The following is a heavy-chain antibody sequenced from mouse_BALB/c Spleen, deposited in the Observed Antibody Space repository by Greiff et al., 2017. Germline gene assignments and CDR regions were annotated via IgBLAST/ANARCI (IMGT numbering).Heavy chain of an antibody. Sequence: EVQLQQSGTVLARPGASVKMSCKASGYTFTSYWMHWVKQRPGQGLEWIGAIYPGNSDTSYNQKFKGKAKLTAVTSTSTAYMELSSLTNEDSAVYYCTRGLLGRGAMDYWGQGTSVTVSS. V-gene: IGHV1-5*01. CDR1: GYTFTSYW. CDR3: TRGLLGRGAMDY. J-gene: IGHJ4*01. CDR2: IYPGNSDT. D-gene: IGHD4-1*01.